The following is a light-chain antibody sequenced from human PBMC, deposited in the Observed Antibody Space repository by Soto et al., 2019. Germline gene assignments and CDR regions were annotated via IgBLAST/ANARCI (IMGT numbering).Light chain of an antibody. V-gene: IGLV1-44*01. Sequence: QSVLTQPPSASGTPGQRVTISCSGGSSNIGSNTANWYQQLPGTAPKLLIYSDNQRPSGVPDPLSGSKSGTSASLAISGIQPDDEADYYYSAWDDSLNGYVFGTGTKLTVL. CDR1: SSNIGSNT. CDR3: SAWDDSLNGYV. J-gene: IGLJ1*01. CDR2: SDN.